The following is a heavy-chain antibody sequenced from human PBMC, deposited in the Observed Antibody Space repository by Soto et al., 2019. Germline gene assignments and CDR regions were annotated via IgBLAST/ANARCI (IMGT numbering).Heavy chain of an antibody. CDR1: GFIFSNYA. V-gene: IGHV3-23*01. D-gene: IGHD4-17*01. Sequence: EVQVLESGGGLVQPGGSLRLSCAASGFIFSNYAMMWVRQAPGKGLEWVSAISGGGGGAQYADSVRARLTISRDNSKNTLYLQMNSLRAEDTAVYYFAKDPNGDYIGAFDFWGQGILVTVSS. CDR3: AKDPNGDYIGAFDF. J-gene: IGHJ3*01. CDR2: ISGGGGGA.